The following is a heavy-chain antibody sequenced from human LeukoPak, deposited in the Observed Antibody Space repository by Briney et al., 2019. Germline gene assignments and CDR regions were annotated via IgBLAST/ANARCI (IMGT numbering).Heavy chain of an antibody. J-gene: IGHJ4*02. Sequence: GESLRLSCAAPGFNFSSYGMHWVRQAAGKGLEWVAFIRYDGSNKYYADSVKGRFTISRDNSKNTLYLQMNSLRAEDTAVYYCAIIRGVITLNDYWGQGTLVTVSS. CDR2: IRYDGSNK. D-gene: IGHD3-10*01. V-gene: IGHV3-30*02. CDR1: GFNFSSYG. CDR3: AIIRGVITLNDY.